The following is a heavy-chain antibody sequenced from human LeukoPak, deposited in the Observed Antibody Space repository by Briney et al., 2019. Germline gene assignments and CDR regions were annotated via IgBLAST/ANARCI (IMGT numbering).Heavy chain of an antibody. CDR3: AKDMAAYYYASGNIDY. D-gene: IGHD3-10*01. Sequence: GSLRLSCAGSGFTLDDYAMHWVRQAPGKGLEWVSLISWDGGGTYYADTVKGRFTISRDNSKNSLYLQMNSLRAEDTALYYCAKDMAAYYYASGNIDYWGQGTLVTVSS. CDR1: GFTLDDYA. V-gene: IGHV3-43D*03. J-gene: IGHJ4*02. CDR2: ISWDGGGT.